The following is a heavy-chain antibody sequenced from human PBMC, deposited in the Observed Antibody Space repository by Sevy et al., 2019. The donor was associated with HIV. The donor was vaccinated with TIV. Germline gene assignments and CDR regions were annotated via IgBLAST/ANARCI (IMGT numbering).Heavy chain of an antibody. V-gene: IGHV1-24*01. CDR2: FDPEDGET. J-gene: IGHJ3*02. CDR3: ATLYSSSSGAFDAFDI. Sequence: ASVKVSCKVSGYTLTELSMHWVRQAPGKGLEWMGGFDPEDGETIYAQKFQGRVTMTEDTSTDTAYMELSSLRSEDTAVYYCATLYSSSSGAFDAFDIWGQRTMVTVSS. D-gene: IGHD6-6*01. CDR1: GYTLTELS.